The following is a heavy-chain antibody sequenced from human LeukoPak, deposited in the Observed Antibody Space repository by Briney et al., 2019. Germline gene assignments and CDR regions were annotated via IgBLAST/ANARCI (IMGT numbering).Heavy chain of an antibody. CDR1: GGSISSYY. D-gene: IGHD6-19*01. CDR3: ARSNPGYTSGWHGGGLGDY. Sequence: SETLSLTCTVSGGSISSYYWSWIRQPPGRGLEWIGYIYYSGSTNYNPSLKSRVTISVDTSKNQFSLKLSPVTAADTAVYYCARSNPGYTSGWHGGGLGDYWGQGTLVTVSS. CDR2: IYYSGST. V-gene: IGHV4-59*01. J-gene: IGHJ4*02.